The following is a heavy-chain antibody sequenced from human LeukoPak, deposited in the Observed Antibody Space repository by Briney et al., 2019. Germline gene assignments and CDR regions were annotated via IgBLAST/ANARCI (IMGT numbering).Heavy chain of an antibody. CDR2: IRYDGSNK. D-gene: IGHD6-13*01. Sequence: GGSLRLSCAASGFTFSSYGMHWVRQAPGKGLEWVAFIRYDGSNKYYADSVKGRFTISRDNSKNTLYLQMNSLRAEDTAVYYCARTRSSWHNDFDYWGQGTLVTVSS. V-gene: IGHV3-30*02. J-gene: IGHJ4*02. CDR3: ARTRSSWHNDFDY. CDR1: GFTFSSYG.